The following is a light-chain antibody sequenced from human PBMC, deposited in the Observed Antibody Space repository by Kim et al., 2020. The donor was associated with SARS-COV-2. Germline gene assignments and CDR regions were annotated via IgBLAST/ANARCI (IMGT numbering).Light chain of an antibody. V-gene: IGLV3-21*01. Sequence: APGRGARISCGGNNIGWKSVRGCQQKPGQEAMLVIYYDSDRPSGIPDRFSGSNSGNTATLTICRVEAGDEAVCYCQVWGTSGDHPVFGGGTKVTFL. CDR1: NIGWKS. CDR3: QVWGTSGDHPV. J-gene: IGLJ3*02. CDR2: YDS.